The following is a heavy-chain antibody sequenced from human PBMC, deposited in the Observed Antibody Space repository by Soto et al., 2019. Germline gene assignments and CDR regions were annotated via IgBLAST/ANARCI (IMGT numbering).Heavy chain of an antibody. D-gene: IGHD4-4*01. CDR2: ISYDGSNK. J-gene: IGHJ2*01. CDR1: GFTFSNYA. V-gene: IGHV3-30-3*01. CDR3: ARPLWRDDYNWGYFDL. Sequence: QVQLVESGGGVVQPGRSLRLSCAASGFTFSNYAMHWVRQAPGKGLEWVAVISYDGSNKYYADSVKGRFTISRDNSKNPLYLQMNSLRAEDTAVYYCARPLWRDDYNWGYFDLWGRGTLVTVSS.